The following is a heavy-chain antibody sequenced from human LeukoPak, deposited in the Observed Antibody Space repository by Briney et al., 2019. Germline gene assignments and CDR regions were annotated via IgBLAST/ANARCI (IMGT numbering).Heavy chain of an antibody. CDR2: VSGSGGST. D-gene: IGHD3-22*01. Sequence: GGSLRLSCEASGFTLRSYAMSWVRQAPGKGLEWVSAVSGSGGSTHYADSVKGRFTISRDNSKNTLYLQMNSLRAEDTAVYYCAKDVYYYDSSGYKNEYFQHWGQGTLVTVSS. V-gene: IGHV3-23*01. CDR1: GFTLRSYA. CDR3: AKDVYYYDSSGYKNEYFQH. J-gene: IGHJ1*01.